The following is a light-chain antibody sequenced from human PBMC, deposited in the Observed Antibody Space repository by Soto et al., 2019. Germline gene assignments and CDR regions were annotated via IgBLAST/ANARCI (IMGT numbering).Light chain of an antibody. CDR3: CSYAGSTTFVV. CDR2: EAT. CDR1: SSDVGSYDF. Sequence: QYALTQPASVSGSPGQSITISCTGTSSDVGSYDFVTWYQQHPGTAPKLMIYEATKRPPGVSDRFSGSKSGNTASLTISGLQAEDEAAYYCCSYAGSTTFVVFGGGTKLTVL. J-gene: IGLJ2*01. V-gene: IGLV2-23*02.